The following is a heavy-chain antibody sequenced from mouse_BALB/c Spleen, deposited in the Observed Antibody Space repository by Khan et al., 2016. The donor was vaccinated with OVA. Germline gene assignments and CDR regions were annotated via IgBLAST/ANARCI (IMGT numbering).Heavy chain of an antibody. V-gene: IGHV5-17*02. Sequence: EVELVESGGGLVQPGGSRKLSCAASGSPFSSFGMHWVRQAPEKGLEWVAYIGSDSKTIYYADTVKSRFTISRDDPKNSLVLQMTSLQAEDTSMYYGVVSRYWSCFASWGQGTLVTVSS. CDR1: GSPFSSFG. J-gene: IGHJ3*01. D-gene: IGHD2-12*01. CDR3: VVSRYWSCFAS. CDR2: IGSDSKTI.